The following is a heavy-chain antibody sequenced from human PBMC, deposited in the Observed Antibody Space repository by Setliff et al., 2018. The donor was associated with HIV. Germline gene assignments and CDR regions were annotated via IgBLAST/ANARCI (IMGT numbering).Heavy chain of an antibody. J-gene: IGHJ4*02. CDR1: GGSISTSNW. V-gene: IGHV4-28*01. Sequence: SETLSLTCTVSGGSISTSNWWGWIRQTPGKGLEWIGYIYYSGSTNYNPSLKSRVTMSLDTSKNQFSLKLSSVTAADTAVYYCARGLSFDDPGGFDYWGQGTLVTVSS. D-gene: IGHD3-10*01. CDR2: IYYSGST. CDR3: ARGLSFDDPGGFDY.